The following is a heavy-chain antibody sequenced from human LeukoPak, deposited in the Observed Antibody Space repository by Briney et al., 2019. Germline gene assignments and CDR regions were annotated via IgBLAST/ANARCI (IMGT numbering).Heavy chain of an antibody. Sequence: GGSLRLSCAASGFTFSSYAMSWVRQAPGKGLEWVSATSGSGGSTYYADSVKGRFTISRDNSKNTLYLQMNSLRAEDTAVYYCAKGWKAVVPAASYGFDYWGQGTLVTVSS. J-gene: IGHJ4*02. D-gene: IGHD2-2*01. CDR2: TSGSGGST. CDR3: AKGWKAVVPAASYGFDY. CDR1: GFTFSSYA. V-gene: IGHV3-23*01.